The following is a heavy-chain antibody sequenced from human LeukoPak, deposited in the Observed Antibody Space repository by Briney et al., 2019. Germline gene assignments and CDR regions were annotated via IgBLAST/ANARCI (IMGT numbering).Heavy chain of an antibody. J-gene: IGHJ4*02. CDR3: AADASSYGYTFDY. V-gene: IGHV1-2*02. CDR2: INPNSGGT. D-gene: IGHD5-18*01. CDR1: GYTFTGYY. Sequence: ASVKVSCKASGYTFTGYYMHWVRQAPGQGLEWMGWINPNSGGTNYAQKFQGRVTMTRDTSISTAYMELSRLRSDDTAVYYCAADASSYGYTFDYWGQGTLVTVSS.